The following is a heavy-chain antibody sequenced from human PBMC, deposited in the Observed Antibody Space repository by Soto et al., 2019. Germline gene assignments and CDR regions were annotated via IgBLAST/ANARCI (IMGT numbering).Heavy chain of an antibody. D-gene: IGHD6-13*01. Sequence: QVQLVQSGAEVKKPGASVKVSCKASGYTFTSYGISWVRQAPGQGLEWMGWISAYNGNTNYAQKLQGRVTMTTDTSTSTAYMELRSLRSDDTAVSYCARDRRGYSSSGNNFDYWGQGTLVTVSS. V-gene: IGHV1-18*01. CDR1: GYTFTSYG. CDR3: ARDRRGYSSSGNNFDY. CDR2: ISAYNGNT. J-gene: IGHJ4*02.